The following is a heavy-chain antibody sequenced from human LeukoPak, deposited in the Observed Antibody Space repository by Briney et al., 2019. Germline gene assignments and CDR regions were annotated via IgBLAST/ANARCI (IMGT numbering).Heavy chain of an antibody. CDR3: ARGDAFSGDH. CDR2: IHPEGNEK. Sequence: GGSLRLSCAVSGFAFSDFWMSWVRQAPGRGLQWVANIHPEGNEKYHVESVKGRFTIPRDNAKNSLFLQMNGLRLEDRAVYYCARGDAFSGDHWGQGTLVTVSS. J-gene: IGHJ4*02. V-gene: IGHV3-7*04. CDR1: GFAFSDFW.